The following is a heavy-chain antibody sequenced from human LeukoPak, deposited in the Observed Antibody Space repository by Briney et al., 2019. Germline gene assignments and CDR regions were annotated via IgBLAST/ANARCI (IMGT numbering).Heavy chain of an antibody. J-gene: IGHJ4*02. Sequence: GGSLRLSCAASGFTFSSYGMHWVRQAPGKGLEWVAVIWHDGSNKYYADSVKGRFTISRDNSKNTLYVQMNSLRAEDTAVYYCARDPAKFWSGHDYWGQGTLVTVSS. CDR3: ARDPAKFWSGHDY. CDR1: GFTFSSYG. CDR2: IWHDGSNK. V-gene: IGHV3-33*01. D-gene: IGHD3-3*01.